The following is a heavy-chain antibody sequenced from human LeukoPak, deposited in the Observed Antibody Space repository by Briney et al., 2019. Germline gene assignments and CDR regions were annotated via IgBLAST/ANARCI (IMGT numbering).Heavy chain of an antibody. CDR3: ARDGTAAGLYFDL. CDR2: IRQDGGEK. J-gene: IGHJ4*02. D-gene: IGHD6-13*01. Sequence: GGSLRLSCAVSGFTFSDYWMNWVRQAPGKGLEWVASIRQDGGEKSYVDSVKGRLTISRNNTKHSLYLQMSSLRAEDTGVYYCARDGTAAGLYFDLWGQGTLVTVSS. CDR1: GFTFSDYW. V-gene: IGHV3-7*01.